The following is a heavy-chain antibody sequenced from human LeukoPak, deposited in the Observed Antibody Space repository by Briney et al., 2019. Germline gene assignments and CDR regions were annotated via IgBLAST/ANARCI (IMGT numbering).Heavy chain of an antibody. CDR3: ARVIRELLYYYGMDV. V-gene: IGHV3-21*01. J-gene: IGHJ6*02. CDR2: ISSSSSYI. CDR1: GFTFSSYR. Sequence: GGSLRLSCAASGFTFSSYRMNWVRQAPGKGLEWVSSISSSSSYIYYADSVKGRFTISRDNAKNSLYLQMNSLRAEDTAVYYCARVIRELLYYYGMDVWGQGTTVTVSS. D-gene: IGHD1-26*01.